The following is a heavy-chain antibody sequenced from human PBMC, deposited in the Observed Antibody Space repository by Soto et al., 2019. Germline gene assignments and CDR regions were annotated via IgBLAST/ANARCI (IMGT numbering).Heavy chain of an antibody. Sequence: SETLSLTCTVSGGSISSGDYYWSWIRQPPGKGLEWIGYIYYSGSTYYNPSLKSRVTISVDTSKNQFSLKLSSVTAADTAVYYCARADYYGSGSYYYYYYGMDVWGKGTTVTLL. D-gene: IGHD3-10*01. CDR1: GGSISSGDYY. CDR3: ARADYYGSGSYYYYYYGMDV. V-gene: IGHV4-30-4*01. J-gene: IGHJ6*04. CDR2: IYYSGST.